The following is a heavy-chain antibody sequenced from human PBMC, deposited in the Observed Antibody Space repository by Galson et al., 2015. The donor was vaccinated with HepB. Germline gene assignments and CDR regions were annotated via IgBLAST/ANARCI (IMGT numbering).Heavy chain of an antibody. CDR3: ARAGLSFGYSGYDAYGMDV. V-gene: IGHV3-30-3*01. J-gene: IGHJ6*02. CDR2: ISYDGSNK. Sequence: SLRLSCAASGFTFSSYAMHWVRQAPGKGLEWVAVISYDGSNKYYADSVKGRFTISRDNSKNTLYLQMNSLRAGDTAVYYCARAGLSFGYSGYDAYGMDVWGQGTTVTVSS. D-gene: IGHD5-12*01. CDR1: GFTFSSYA.